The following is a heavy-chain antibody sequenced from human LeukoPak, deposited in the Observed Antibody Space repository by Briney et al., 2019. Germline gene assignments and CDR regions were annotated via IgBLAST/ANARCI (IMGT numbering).Heavy chain of an antibody. J-gene: IGHJ3*02. Sequence: PSQTLSPTYTVSGDSISNSNYYWGWIRQPPGKGLQWIASIYYSGTTYYNPSLKSRVTISVDTPKNQFSLKLNSVTAADTAVYYCASLPSNDAFDIWGRGTMVTVSS. CDR3: ASLPSNDAFDI. CDR2: IYYSGTT. CDR1: GDSISNSNYY. V-gene: IGHV4-39*01.